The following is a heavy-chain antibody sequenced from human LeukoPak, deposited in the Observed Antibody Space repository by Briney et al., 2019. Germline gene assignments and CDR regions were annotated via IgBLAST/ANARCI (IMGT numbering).Heavy chain of an antibody. CDR2: ISGSGGST. V-gene: IGHV3-23*01. CDR1: GFNFSSYA. D-gene: IGHD3-22*01. CDR3: AKVPYYYDSSAYF. J-gene: IGHJ4*02. Sequence: QPGGSLRLSCAASGFNFSSYAMSWVRQAPGKGLEWVSAISGSGGSTYYADSLKGRFTISRDNSKNTLYLQMNSLRAEDTAVYYCAKVPYYYDSSAYFWGQGTLVTVSS.